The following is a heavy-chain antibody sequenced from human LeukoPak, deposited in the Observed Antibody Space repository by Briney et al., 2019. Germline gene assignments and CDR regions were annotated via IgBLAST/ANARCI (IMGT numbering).Heavy chain of an antibody. CDR3: ARDWPRRPPRETWGYYYNYGMDV. CDR1: GLAFNQYG. D-gene: IGHD5-24*01. J-gene: IGHJ6*02. Sequence: GGSLRLSCAASGLAFNQYGMNWVRQAPGKGLEWVAGIKEDGSDKYYVDSVEGRFTISRDNARNSLYLQMSSLRPEDTAVYDCARDWPRRPPRETWGYYYNYGMDVWGQETTVIVSS. CDR2: IKEDGSDK. V-gene: IGHV3-7*01.